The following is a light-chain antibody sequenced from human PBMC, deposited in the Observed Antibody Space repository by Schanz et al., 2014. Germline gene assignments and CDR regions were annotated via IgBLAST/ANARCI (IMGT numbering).Light chain of an antibody. V-gene: IGLV2-14*03. CDR3: CSYAGGSPYV. CDR2: DVN. J-gene: IGLJ1*01. Sequence: QSALTQPASVSGSPGQSITISCTGTSSDVGVYNYVSWYQQHPGKAPKLMIYDVNNRPSGVSNRFSGSKSGNTASLTISGLQAEDEADYYCCSYAGGSPYVFGTGTKLTVL. CDR1: SSDVGVYNY.